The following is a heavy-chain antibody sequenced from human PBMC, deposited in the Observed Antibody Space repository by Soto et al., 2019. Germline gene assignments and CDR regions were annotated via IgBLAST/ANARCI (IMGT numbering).Heavy chain of an antibody. J-gene: IGHJ4*02. CDR2: IYYSGNN. CDR1: GGSTSSDNY. CDR3: AREGGESSDGLYYFDS. Sequence: QVQLQESGPGLVKPSQTLSLTCTVSGGSTSSDNYWSWIRQPPGKGLEWIGHIYYSGNNDYNPSLKCRLAISKDTSKIQFSLKLSSVTAADTAVYFCAREGGESSDGLYYFDSWGQGSLVTVSS. V-gene: IGHV4-30-4*01. D-gene: IGHD3-16*01.